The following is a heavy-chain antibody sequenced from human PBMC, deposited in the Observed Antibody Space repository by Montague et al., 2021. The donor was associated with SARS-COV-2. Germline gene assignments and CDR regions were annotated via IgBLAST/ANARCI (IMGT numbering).Heavy chain of an antibody. CDR3: AHRLPAVAAFDY. D-gene: IGHD6-6*01. Sequence: PALVKPTQTLTLTCTLSGFSLSTRTVGVGWIRQPPGKALEWLALIYWDDDKRYSPSLKRRLTITKVTSKNQVVLTMTNMDPVDTATYYCAHRLPAVAAFDYWGQGTLVTVSS. V-gene: IGHV2-5*02. CDR1: GFSLSTRTVG. J-gene: IGHJ4*02. CDR2: IYWDDDK.